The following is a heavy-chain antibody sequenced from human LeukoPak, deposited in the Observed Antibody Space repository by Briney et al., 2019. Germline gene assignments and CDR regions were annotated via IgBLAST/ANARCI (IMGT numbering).Heavy chain of an antibody. CDR2: INPNSGGT. V-gene: IGHV1-2*02. CDR1: GYTFTDYY. D-gene: IGHD5-12*01. CDR3: AGVESSGFDDPFDY. J-gene: IGHJ4*02. Sequence: ASVKVSCKASGYTFTDYYMHWVRQAPAHGLEWMGWINPNSGGTSYAQKFQGRVTMTRDTSISTAFMELSRLRSDDTAVYYCAGVESSGFDDPFDYWGQGTLVTVSS.